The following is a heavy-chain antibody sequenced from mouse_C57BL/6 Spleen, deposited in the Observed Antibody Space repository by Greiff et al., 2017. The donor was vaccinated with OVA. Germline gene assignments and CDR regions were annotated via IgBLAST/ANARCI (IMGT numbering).Heavy chain of an antibody. CDR1: GYTFTSYW. V-gene: IGHV1-52*01. CDR3: AILDYAMDY. D-gene: IGHD4-1*01. CDR2: IDPSDSET. Sequence: QVQLQQPGAELVRPGSSVKLSCKASGYTFTSYWMHWVKQRPIQGLEWIGNIDPSDSETHYNQKFKDKATLTVNKSSRTAYMLLSNLTSEDSAFYYCAILDYAMDYWGQGTSVTVSS. J-gene: IGHJ4*01.